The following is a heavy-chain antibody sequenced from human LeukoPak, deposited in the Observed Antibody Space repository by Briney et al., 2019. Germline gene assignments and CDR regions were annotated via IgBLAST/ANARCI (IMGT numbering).Heavy chain of an antibody. CDR1: GGSSSSSSYY. D-gene: IGHD5-24*01. V-gene: IGHV4-39*01. CDR3: ARSNARDGYNFGY. CDR2: ILYSGGT. Sequence: PSETLSLTCTVSGGSSSSSSYYWVWIRQPPGKGLEWIGGILYSGGTYYNPSLKSRVTISVDTSKNQFSLKLSSMTAADTAVYYCARSNARDGYNFGYWGQGTLVTVSS. J-gene: IGHJ4*02.